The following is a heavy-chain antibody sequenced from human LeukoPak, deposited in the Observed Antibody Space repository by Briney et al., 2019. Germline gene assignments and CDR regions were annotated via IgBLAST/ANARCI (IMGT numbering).Heavy chain of an antibody. CDR2: ISSSSSSYI. J-gene: IGHJ3*02. Sequence: GGSLRLSCAASGFTFSSYSMNWVRQAPGKGLEWDSSISSSSSSYIYYADSVKGRFTISRDNAKNSLYLQMNSLRAEDTAVYYCARGSDYVWGSYRNAFDIWGQGTMVTVSS. V-gene: IGHV3-21*01. CDR1: GFTFSSYS. CDR3: ARGSDYVWGSYRNAFDI. D-gene: IGHD3-16*02.